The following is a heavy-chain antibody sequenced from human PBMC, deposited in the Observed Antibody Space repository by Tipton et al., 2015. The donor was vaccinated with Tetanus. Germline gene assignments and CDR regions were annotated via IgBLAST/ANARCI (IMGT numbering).Heavy chain of an antibody. J-gene: IGHJ3*02. CDR3: AREYLDVFDI. V-gene: IGHV3-23*03. CDR2: IYADGTST. CDR1: GFMFSAHA. Sequence: SLRLSCAASGFMFSAHAMSWVRQTPGKGLERVSVIYADGTSTYYADSVKGRFTISRENSRNTLYLQMSGLRAGDTAVYYCAREYLDVFDIWGQGAEVTVSS.